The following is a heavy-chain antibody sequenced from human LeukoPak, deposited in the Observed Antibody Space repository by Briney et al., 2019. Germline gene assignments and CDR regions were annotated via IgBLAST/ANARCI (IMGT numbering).Heavy chain of an antibody. J-gene: IGHJ6*03. Sequence: SSETLSLTCTVSGGSISSYYWSWIRQPAGKGLEWIGRIYTSGSTNYNPSLKSRVTMSVDTSKNQFSLKLSSVTAADTAVYYCARGPVRGYSGYDSPHYYYYYMDVWGKGTTVTISS. V-gene: IGHV4-4*07. D-gene: IGHD5-12*01. CDR1: GGSISSYY. CDR3: ARGPVRGYSGYDSPHYYYYYMDV. CDR2: IYTSGST.